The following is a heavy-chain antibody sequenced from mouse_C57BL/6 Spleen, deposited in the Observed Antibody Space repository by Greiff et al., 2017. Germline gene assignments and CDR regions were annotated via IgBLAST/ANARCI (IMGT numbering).Heavy chain of an antibody. CDR1: GFTFTDYY. CDR2: IRNKANGYTT. Sequence: EVQLVESGGGLVQPGGSLSLSCAASGFTFTDYYMSWVRQPPGKALEWLGFIRNKANGYTTEYSASVKGRFTISRDNSQSILYLQMNALRAEDSATYYCARDSSGYYFDYWGQGTTLTVSS. CDR3: ARDSSGYYFDY. V-gene: IGHV7-3*01. D-gene: IGHD3-2*02. J-gene: IGHJ2*01.